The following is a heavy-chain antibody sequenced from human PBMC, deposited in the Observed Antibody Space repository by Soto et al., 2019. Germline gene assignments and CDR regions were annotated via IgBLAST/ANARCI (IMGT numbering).Heavy chain of an antibody. CDR2: ISYSGTT. Sequence: PSETLSLTCTVSGGSISSGNYYWGWIRQPPGKGLEWIGFISYSGTTHYRASLRSRVSISVDTSKNQFSLDLISVTAADTAVYYCATMGTPVTGLYYFDEWGQGTLVTVSS. V-gene: IGHV4-30-4*01. D-gene: IGHD4-17*01. CDR3: ATMGTPVTGLYYFDE. J-gene: IGHJ4*02. CDR1: GGSISSGNYY.